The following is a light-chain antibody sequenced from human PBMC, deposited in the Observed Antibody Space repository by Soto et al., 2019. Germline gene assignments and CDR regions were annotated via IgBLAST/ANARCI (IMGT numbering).Light chain of an antibody. CDR1: SSDVGGYNY. CDR3: SSYTSSSTPV. Sequence: QSVLTQPASVSGSPGQSITISCTGTSSDVGGYNYVSWYQQHPDKAPKLMIYEVSNRPSGVSNRFSGSKSGNTASLTISGLKAEDEADYYCSSYTSSSTPVFGGGTQLTVL. V-gene: IGLV2-14*01. CDR2: EVS. J-gene: IGLJ2*01.